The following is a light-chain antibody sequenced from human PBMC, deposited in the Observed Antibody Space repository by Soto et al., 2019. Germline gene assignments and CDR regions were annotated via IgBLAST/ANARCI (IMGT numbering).Light chain of an antibody. CDR2: NNN. V-gene: IGLV1-44*01. CDR3: SSYAGSNNLRV. J-gene: IGLJ3*02. CDR1: RASIGSNT. Sequence: QAVVTQPPSASGTPGQRVTISCSGSRASIGSNTVTWYQHLPGAAPKLLVYNNNQRPSGVPDRFSGSKSDTSASLAVSGLRAEDEADYYCSSYAGSNNLRVFGGGTQLTVL.